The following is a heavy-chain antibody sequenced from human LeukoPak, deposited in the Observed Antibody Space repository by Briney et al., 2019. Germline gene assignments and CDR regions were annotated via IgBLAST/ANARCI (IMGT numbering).Heavy chain of an antibody. V-gene: IGHV3-23*01. CDR3: AKGPGGFGESFGGYYYYYGMDV. Sequence: PGGSLRLSCAASGFTFDDYAMSWVRQAPGKGLEWVSAISGSGGSTYYADSVKGRFTISRDNSKNTLYLQMNSLRAEDTAVYYCAKGPGGFGESFGGYYYYYGMDVWGQGTTVTVSS. CDR1: GFTFDDYA. J-gene: IGHJ6*02. D-gene: IGHD3-10*01. CDR2: ISGSGGST.